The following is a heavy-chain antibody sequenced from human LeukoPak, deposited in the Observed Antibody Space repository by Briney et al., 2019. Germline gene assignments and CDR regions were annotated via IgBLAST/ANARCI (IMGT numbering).Heavy chain of an antibody. CDR1: GFTFSSYS. CDR3: ARGGTYYYDSSGYWFFDY. D-gene: IGHD3-22*01. CDR2: ISSSSSTI. Sequence: PGGSLRLSCAASGFTFSSYSMNWVRQAPGKGLEWVSYISSSSSTIYYADSVKGRFTISRDNAKNSLYLQMNSLRAEDTAVYYCARGGTYYYDSSGYWFFDYWGQGTLVTVSS. V-gene: IGHV3-48*04. J-gene: IGHJ4*02.